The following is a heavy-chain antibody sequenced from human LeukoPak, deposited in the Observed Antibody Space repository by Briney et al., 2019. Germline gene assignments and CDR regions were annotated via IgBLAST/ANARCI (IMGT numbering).Heavy chain of an antibody. D-gene: IGHD4-17*01. Sequence: GGSLRLSCAASGFTFSSYGMHWVRQAPGKGLEWVAVISYDGSNKYYADSVKGRFTISRDNSKNTLYLQMNSLRAEDTAVYYCAKDSKTYGDYDPPGPYYYGMDVWGQGTTVTVSS. J-gene: IGHJ6*02. CDR3: AKDSKTYGDYDPPGPYYYGMDV. CDR2: ISYDGSNK. CDR1: GFTFSSYG. V-gene: IGHV3-30*18.